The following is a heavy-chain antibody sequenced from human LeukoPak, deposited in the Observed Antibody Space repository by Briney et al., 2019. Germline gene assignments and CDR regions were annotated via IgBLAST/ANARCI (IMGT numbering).Heavy chain of an antibody. CDR3: ASAPGYCSSTSCYIDYYYGMDV. J-gene: IGHJ6*02. D-gene: IGHD2-2*02. V-gene: IGHV4-34*01. CDR2: INHSGST. CDR1: GGSLSGYY. Sequence: SETLSLTCAVYGGSLSGYYWSWIRQPPGKGLEWIGEINHSGSTNYNPSLKSRVTISVDTSKNQFSLKLSSVTAADTAVYYCASAPGYCSSTSCYIDYYYGMDVWGQGTTVTVSS.